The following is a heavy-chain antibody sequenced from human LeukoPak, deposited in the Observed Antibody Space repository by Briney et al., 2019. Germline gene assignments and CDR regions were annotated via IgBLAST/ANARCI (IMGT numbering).Heavy chain of an antibody. J-gene: IGHJ3*02. CDR3: ARDRGPITMIVVAKKADAFDI. Sequence: ASVKVSCKASGYTFTGYYMHWVRQAPGQGLEWMGWINPNSGGTNYAQKLQGRVTMTTDTSTSTAYMELRSLRSDDTAVYYCARDRGPITMIVVAKKADAFDIWGQGTMVTVSS. CDR2: INPNSGGT. V-gene: IGHV1-2*02. CDR1: GYTFTGYY. D-gene: IGHD3-22*01.